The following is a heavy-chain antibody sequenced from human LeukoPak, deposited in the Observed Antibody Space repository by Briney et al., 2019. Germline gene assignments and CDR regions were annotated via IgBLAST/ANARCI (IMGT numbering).Heavy chain of an antibody. Sequence: PSETLSLTCTVPGASISSYYWSWIRQPRGKGLEFIGYIYYSGSTKYNSSLKSRVSISVDTSNNQFSLKLSSVTAADTAVYYCARLYSYYYMDVWGKGTTVTVSS. J-gene: IGHJ6*03. CDR1: GASISSYY. V-gene: IGHV4-59*01. CDR2: IYYSGST. CDR3: ARLYSYYYMDV.